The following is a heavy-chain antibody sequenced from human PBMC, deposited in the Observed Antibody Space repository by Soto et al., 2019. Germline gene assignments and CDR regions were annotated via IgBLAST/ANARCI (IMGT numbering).Heavy chain of an antibody. CDR1: GGSFSGYY. D-gene: IGHD2-2*03. Sequence: SETLSLTCAVYGGSFSGYYWSWIRQPPGKGLEWIGEINHSGSTNYNPSLKSRVTISVDTSKNQFSLKLSSVTAADTAVYYCARVGGGTWIAPAVETNYYYYYYMDVWGKGTTVTVSS. CDR3: ARVGGGTWIAPAVETNYYYYYYMDV. CDR2: INHSGST. V-gene: IGHV4-34*01. J-gene: IGHJ6*03.